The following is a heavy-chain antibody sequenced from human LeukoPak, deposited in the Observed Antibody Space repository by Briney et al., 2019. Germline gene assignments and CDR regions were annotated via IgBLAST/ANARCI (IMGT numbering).Heavy chain of an antibody. CDR1: GFTFSSYA. D-gene: IGHD6-19*01. Sequence: PGGSLRLSCAAYGFTFSSYAMSWVRQAPGKGLEWVAVISYDGSNKYYADSVKGRFTISRDNSKNTLYLQMNSLRAEDTAVYYCAREPVAGTGWFDPWGQGTLVTVSS. CDR2: ISYDGSNK. V-gene: IGHV3-30*04. J-gene: IGHJ5*02. CDR3: AREPVAGTGWFDP.